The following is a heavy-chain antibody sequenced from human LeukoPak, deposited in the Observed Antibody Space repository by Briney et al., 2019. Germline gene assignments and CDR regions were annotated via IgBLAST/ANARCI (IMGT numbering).Heavy chain of an antibody. J-gene: IGHJ2*01. CDR2: ISSSGSTI. V-gene: IGHV3-11*01. D-gene: IGHD4/OR15-4a*01. CDR1: GFTFSDYY. Sequence: TGGSLRLSCTASGFTFSDYYMSWIRQAPGKGLEWVSYISSSGSTINYADSVKGRFTISRDSAKKSLYLQVTSLRAEDTAVYYCARDYGANRGSKGWYFDLWGRGTLVTVSS. CDR3: ARDYGANRGSKGWYFDL.